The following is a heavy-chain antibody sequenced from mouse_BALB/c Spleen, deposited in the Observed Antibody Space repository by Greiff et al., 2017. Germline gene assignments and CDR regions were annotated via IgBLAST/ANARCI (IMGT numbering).Heavy chain of an antibody. CDR2: INPYNDGT. CDR3: ARSSMPYYYAMDY. CDR1: GYTFTSYV. Sequence: EVQLQQSGPELVKPGASVKMSCKASGYTFTSYVMHWVKQKPGQGLEWIGYINPYNDGTNYNEKFKGKATLTSDKSSSTAYMELSSLTSEDSAVYYCARSSMPYYYAMDYWGQGTSVTVSS. J-gene: IGHJ4*01. V-gene: IGHV1-14*01. D-gene: IGHD2-10*02.